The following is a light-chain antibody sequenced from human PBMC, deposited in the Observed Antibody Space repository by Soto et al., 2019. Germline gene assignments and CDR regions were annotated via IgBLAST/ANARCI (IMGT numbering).Light chain of an antibody. CDR1: RSLVHSDGNIY. V-gene: IGKV2-30*02. J-gene: IGKJ5*01. Sequence: DVVLTQSPLVLSVTLGQAAFSSCVSSRSLVHSDGNIYLIWFQQRPGQSPRRLIYQVSNRDSGVPDRFSGSGSVTDFTLKISRVEAEDVGVYYCMQGTHWPITCGKGPRRENK. CDR3: MQGTHWPIT. CDR2: QVS.